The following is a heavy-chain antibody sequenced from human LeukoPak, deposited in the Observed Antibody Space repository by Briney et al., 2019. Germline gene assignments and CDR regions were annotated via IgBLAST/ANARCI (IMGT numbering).Heavy chain of an antibody. J-gene: IGHJ4*02. D-gene: IGHD3-9*01. CDR3: ASGGADYDILTGFDY. V-gene: IGHV4-38-2*01. CDR2: IYHSGST. CDR1: GYSISSGYY. Sequence: PSETLSLTCAVSGYSISSGYYWGWIRQPPGKGLEWIGSIYHSGSTYYNPSLKSRVTISVDTSKNQFSLKLSSVTAADTAVYYCASGGADYDILTGFDYWGQGTLVTVSS.